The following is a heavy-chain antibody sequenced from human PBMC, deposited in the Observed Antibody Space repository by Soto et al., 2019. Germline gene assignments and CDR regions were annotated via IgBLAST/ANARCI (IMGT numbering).Heavy chain of an antibody. CDR1: GGSISSGGYY. CDR3: ARDKAQDGLDAFDI. Sequence: PSETLSLTCTVSGGSISSGGYYWSWIRQHPGKGLEWIGYIYDSGSTYYNPSLKSRVTISVDTSKNQFSLKLSSVTAADTAVYYCARDKAQDGLDAFDIWGQGTMVTVSS. D-gene: IGHD3-16*01. V-gene: IGHV4-31*03. J-gene: IGHJ3*02. CDR2: IYDSGST.